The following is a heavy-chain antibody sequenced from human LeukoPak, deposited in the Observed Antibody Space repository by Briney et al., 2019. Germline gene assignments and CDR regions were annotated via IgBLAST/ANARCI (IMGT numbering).Heavy chain of an antibody. J-gene: IGHJ6*03. Sequence: GGSLRLSCAASGFTFSSYAMSWVRQAPGKGLEWVSGISGSGGSKYYADSVKGRFTISRDNSKNTLYLQMNGLRAEDTAVYYCVKGTVVTLGFYYYMDVWGKGTTVTVS. V-gene: IGHV3-23*01. CDR1: GFTFSSYA. CDR3: VKGTVVTLGFYYYMDV. D-gene: IGHD4-23*01. CDR2: ISGSGGSK.